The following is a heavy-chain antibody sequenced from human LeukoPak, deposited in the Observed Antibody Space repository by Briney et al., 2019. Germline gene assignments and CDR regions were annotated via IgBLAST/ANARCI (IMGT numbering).Heavy chain of an antibody. J-gene: IGHJ4*02. D-gene: IGHD2-21*02. CDR2: ISRGGTNI. CDR3: ARDRIVVVTAAFDF. V-gene: IGHV3-21*01. Sequence: GGSLRLSCAASGFSFDRYSMYWVRQAPGKGLEWVASISRGGTNIYYADSVKGRFVISRDDSNNSLILQMNSLTAEDSAVYYCARDRIVVVTAAFDFWGQGTLVTVSS. CDR1: GFSFDRYS.